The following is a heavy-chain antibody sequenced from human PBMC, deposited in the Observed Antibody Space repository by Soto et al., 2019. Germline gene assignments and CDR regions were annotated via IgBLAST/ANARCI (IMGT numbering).Heavy chain of an antibody. CDR1: GFTFSSNA. V-gene: IGHV3-64*01. CDR2: ISGIGGNK. J-gene: IGHJ6*03. Sequence: EVQLVESGGGLVQPGGSLRLSCAPSGFTFSSNAMHWFPQAPGKGLEYVSAISGIGGNKYYANSVKGRFTISRDNSKKPLYLQMGSLRAEDMAVYYCARAGSGGQKNYYYYYMDVWGKGTTVTVSS. CDR3: ARAGSGGQKNYYYYYMDV. D-gene: IGHD2-15*01.